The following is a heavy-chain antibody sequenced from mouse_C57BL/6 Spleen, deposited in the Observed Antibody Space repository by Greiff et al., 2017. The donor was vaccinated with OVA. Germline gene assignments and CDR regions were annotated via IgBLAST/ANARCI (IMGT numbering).Heavy chain of an antibody. CDR3: ARGIYYGNYFDY. J-gene: IGHJ2*01. V-gene: IGHV3-6*01. D-gene: IGHD2-1*01. CDR2: ISYDGSN. Sequence: EVKLMESGPGLVKPSQSLSLTCSVTGYSITSGYYWNWIRQFPGNKLEWMGYISYDGSNNYNPSLKNRISITRDTSMNQFFLKLNSVTTEDTATYYCARGIYYGNYFDYWGQGTTLTVSS. CDR1: GYSITSGYY.